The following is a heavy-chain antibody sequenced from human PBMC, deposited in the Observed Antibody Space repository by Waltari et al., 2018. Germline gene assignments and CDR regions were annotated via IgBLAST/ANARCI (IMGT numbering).Heavy chain of an antibody. CDR1: GVSITGNRSY. V-gene: IGHV4-39*01. Sequence: QLQLQESGPRLVRPSETLSLICRVSGVSITGNRSYWAWIRQAPGQGLEWIGSVSYSGTTETSPSLKRRVSLSRDTSKNQVSLILGCVTAADMAVYYCATYIGASVGTAAFDVWGKGTMVTVSS. D-gene: IGHD5-12*01. J-gene: IGHJ3*01. CDR3: ATYIGASVGTAAFDV. CDR2: VSYSGTT.